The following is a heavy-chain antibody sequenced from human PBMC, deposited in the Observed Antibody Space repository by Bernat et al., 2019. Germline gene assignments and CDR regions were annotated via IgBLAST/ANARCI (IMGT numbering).Heavy chain of an antibody. D-gene: IGHD6-6*01. CDR2: IYHSGST. V-gene: IGHV4-38-2*01. Sequence: QVQLQESGPGLVKPSETLSLTCAVSGYSISSGYYWGWIRQPPGKGLEWIGSIYHSGSTYYNPSLKSRVTISVDTSKNEFSMKLSSVTAEDTAVYCRARDSSSLAKFDYWGQGTLVTVSS. CDR3: ARDSSSLAKFDY. J-gene: IGHJ4*02. CDR1: GYSISSGYY.